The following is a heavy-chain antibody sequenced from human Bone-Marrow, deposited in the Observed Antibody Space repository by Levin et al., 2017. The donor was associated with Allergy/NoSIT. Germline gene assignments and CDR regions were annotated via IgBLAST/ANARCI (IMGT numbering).Heavy chain of an antibody. Sequence: GSLRLSCTVSGGSISSYYWSWIRQPPGKGLEWIGYIYYSGSTNYNPSLKSRVTISVDTSKNQFSLKLSSVTAADTAVYYCARGGGSGSYIWFDPWGQGTLVTVSS. D-gene: IGHD3-10*01. V-gene: IGHV4-59*01. CDR1: GGSISSYY. J-gene: IGHJ5*02. CDR2: IYYSGST. CDR3: ARGGGSGSYIWFDP.